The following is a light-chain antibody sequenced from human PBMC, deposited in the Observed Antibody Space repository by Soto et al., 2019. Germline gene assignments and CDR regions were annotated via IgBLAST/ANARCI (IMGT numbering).Light chain of an antibody. CDR3: QQYDDWPLT. J-gene: IGKJ5*01. CDR1: QSVSSN. Sequence: EIVIAQSPATLAVSPGERCTLSCRASQSVSSNLAWYQQKPGQAPRLLIYGASTRVTGIPARFSGSGFGTEFTLTISSLQSEDFAVYYCQQYDDWPLTFGQGTRLEIK. V-gene: IGKV3-15*01. CDR2: GAS.